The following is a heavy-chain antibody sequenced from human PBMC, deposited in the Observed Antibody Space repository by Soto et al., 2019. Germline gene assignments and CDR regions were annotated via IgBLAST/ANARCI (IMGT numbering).Heavy chain of an antibody. CDR1: GGSISSSSYY. D-gene: IGHD6-13*01. CDR3: ARHSSSWYDSLDY. V-gene: IGHV4-39*01. Sequence: PSETLSLTCTVSGGSISSSSYYWGWIRQPPGKGLEWIGSIYYSGSTYYNPSLKSRVTISVDTSKNQFSLKLSSVTAADTAVYYCARHSSSWYDSLDYWGQGTLVTVSS. CDR2: IYYSGST. J-gene: IGHJ4*02.